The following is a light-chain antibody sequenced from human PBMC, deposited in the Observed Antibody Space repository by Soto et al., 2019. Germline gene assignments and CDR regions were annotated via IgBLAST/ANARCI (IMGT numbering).Light chain of an antibody. J-gene: IGKJ1*01. CDR1: QSVTSN. V-gene: IGKV3-20*01. CDR3: QQYGSSPTT. Sequence: ETVMTQSPATLSVSPGERATLSCRASQSVTSNLAWYQQKPGQAPRLLIYDASTRATGVPARFSGSGSGTDFTLTISRLEPEDFAVYYCQQYGSSPTTFGQGTKVDIK. CDR2: DAS.